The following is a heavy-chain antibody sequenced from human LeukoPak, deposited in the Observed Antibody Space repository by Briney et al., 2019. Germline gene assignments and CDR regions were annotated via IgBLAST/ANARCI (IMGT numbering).Heavy chain of an antibody. CDR2: ISYDGSNK. J-gene: IGHJ4*02. V-gene: IGHV3-30*18. Sequence: PGGSLRLSCAASGFTFSSYGMHWVRQAPGKGLEWVAVISYDGSNKYYADSVKGRFTISRDNSKNTLYLQMNSLRAEDTAVYYCAKATQWLPLGDWGQRTLVTVSS. CDR3: AKATQWLPLGD. CDR1: GFTFSSYG. D-gene: IGHD3-22*01.